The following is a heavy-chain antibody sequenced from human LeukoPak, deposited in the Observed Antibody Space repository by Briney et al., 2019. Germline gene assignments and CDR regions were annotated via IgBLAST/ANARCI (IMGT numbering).Heavy chain of an antibody. CDR1: GFIFSSYG. CDR3: AKETGLLWFGELLALDY. Sequence: PGGSLRLSCAASGFIFSSYGMHWVRQAPGKGLECVAVISYDGSNKYYADSVKGRFTISRDNSKNSLYLQMHSLRAEDTAVYYCAKETGLLWFGELLALDYWGQGTLVTVSS. D-gene: IGHD3-10*01. CDR2: ISYDGSNK. J-gene: IGHJ4*02. V-gene: IGHV3-30*18.